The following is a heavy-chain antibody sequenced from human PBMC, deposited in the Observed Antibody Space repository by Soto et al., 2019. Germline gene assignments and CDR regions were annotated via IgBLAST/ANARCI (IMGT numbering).Heavy chain of an antibody. CDR3: ARFYASGSYPYDY. CDR2: IIPIFGTA. D-gene: IGHD3-10*01. Sequence: GASVKVSCKASGGTFSSYAISWVRQAPRQGLEWMGGIIPIFGTANYAQKFQGRVTITADESTSTAYMELSSLRSEDTAVYYCARFYASGSYPYDYWGQGTLVTVSS. CDR1: GGTFSSYA. J-gene: IGHJ4*02. V-gene: IGHV1-69*13.